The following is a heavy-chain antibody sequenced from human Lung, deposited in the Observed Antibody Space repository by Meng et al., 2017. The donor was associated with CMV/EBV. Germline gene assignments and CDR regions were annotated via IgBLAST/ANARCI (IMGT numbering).Heavy chain of an antibody. CDR3: ASSSDIVVVPAAPFYY. Sequence: ASVKVSCKASGYTFTSYGISWVRQAPGQGLEWMGWISAYNGNTNYAQKLQGRVTMTTDTSTSTAYMELRSLGSDDTAVYYCASSSDIVVVPAAPFYYCGQGTLVTVSS. CDR2: ISAYNGNT. D-gene: IGHD2-2*01. J-gene: IGHJ4*02. V-gene: IGHV1-18*01. CDR1: GYTFTSYG.